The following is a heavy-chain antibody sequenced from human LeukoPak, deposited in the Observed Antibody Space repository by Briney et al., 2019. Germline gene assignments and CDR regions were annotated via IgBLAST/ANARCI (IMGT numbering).Heavy chain of an antibody. CDR3: ARSDSHPFDY. CDR1: GGSFSGYY. CDR2: INHSGST. Sequence: SETLSLTCAVYGGSFSGYYWSWIRQPPGKGLEWIGEINHSGSTNYNPSLKSRVTISVDTSKNQFSLKLSSVTAADTAVYYCARSDSHPFDYWGQGTLVTVSS. V-gene: IGHV4-34*01. J-gene: IGHJ4*02.